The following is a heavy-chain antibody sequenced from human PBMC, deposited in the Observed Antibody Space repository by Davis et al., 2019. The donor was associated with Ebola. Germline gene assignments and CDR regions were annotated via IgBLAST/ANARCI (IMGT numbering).Heavy chain of an antibody. Sequence: GESLKISCAASGFTFSSYGMHWVRQAPGKGLEWVAVISYDGSNKYYADSVKGRFTISRDNSKNTLYLQMNSLRAEDTAVYYCAKEAGSSTKLFYYGMDVWGQGTTVTVSS. CDR2: ISYDGSNK. J-gene: IGHJ6*02. D-gene: IGHD6-13*01. CDR1: GFTFSSYG. V-gene: IGHV3-30*18. CDR3: AKEAGSSTKLFYYGMDV.